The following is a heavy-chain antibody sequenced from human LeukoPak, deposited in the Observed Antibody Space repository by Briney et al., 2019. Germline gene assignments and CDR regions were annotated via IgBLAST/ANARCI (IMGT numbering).Heavy chain of an antibody. CDR2: IYYSGST. J-gene: IGHJ6*02. CDR1: GGSISSYY. Sequence: SETLTLTCTVSGGSISSYYWSWIRQPPGKGLEWIGYIYYSGSTNYNPSLKSRVTISVDTSKNQFSLKLSSVTAADTAVYYCAREWGRYSYGQYYYGMDVWGQGTTVTVSS. V-gene: IGHV4-59*01. CDR3: AREWGRYSYGQYYYGMDV. D-gene: IGHD5-18*01.